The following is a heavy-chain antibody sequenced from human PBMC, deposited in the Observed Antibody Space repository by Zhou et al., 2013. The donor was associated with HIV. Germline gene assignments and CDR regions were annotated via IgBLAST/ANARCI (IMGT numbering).Heavy chain of an antibody. J-gene: IGHJ4*02. D-gene: IGHD3-22*01. CDR2: INAGNGDT. V-gene: IGHV1-3*01. Sequence: QVQLVQSGAEVKKPGASVKVSCKASGYTFTRNAMHWVRQAPGQRLEWMGWINAGNGDTKYSQKFQDRVTITRDTSASTAYMELSSLRSEDTAVYYCARDAPDKGSGYARPFDYWAREPWSPSPQ. CDR3: ARDAPDKGSGYARPFDY. CDR1: GYTFTRNA.